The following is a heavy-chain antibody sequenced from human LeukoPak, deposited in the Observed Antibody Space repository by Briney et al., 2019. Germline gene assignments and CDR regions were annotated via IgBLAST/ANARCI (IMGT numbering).Heavy chain of an antibody. CDR3: TRNSGWYGLS. CDR2: IGGSGTRT. V-gene: IGHV3-53*01. J-gene: IGHJ1*01. Sequence: GGSLRLSCAASGFTVSSNYMSWVRQAPGKGLEWVSGIGGSGTRTYYADSVKGRFTISRDNSNNTLFLHLNSLRGEDTAVYYCTRNSGWYGLSWGQGTLVTVSS. D-gene: IGHD6-19*01. CDR1: GFTVSSNY.